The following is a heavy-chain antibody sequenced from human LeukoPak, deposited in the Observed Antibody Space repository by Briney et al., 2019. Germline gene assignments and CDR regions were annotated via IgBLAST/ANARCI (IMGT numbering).Heavy chain of an antibody. CDR3: ARHPYYDSRGYYAY. J-gene: IGHJ4*02. V-gene: IGHV1-18*01. D-gene: IGHD3-22*01. Sequence: ASVKVSCKTSGYMFTSYAISWVRQAPGQGLEWMGWISAFTGNTNYAQKVRGRVTMTTDTSTTTAYMELRSLRSDDTAVYYCARHPYYDSRGYYAYWGQGSLVTVSS. CDR2: ISAFTGNT. CDR1: GYMFTSYA.